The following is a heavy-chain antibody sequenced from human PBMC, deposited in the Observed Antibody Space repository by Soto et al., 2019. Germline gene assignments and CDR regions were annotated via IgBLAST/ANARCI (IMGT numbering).Heavy chain of an antibody. V-gene: IGHV3-21*01. J-gene: IGHJ6*02. CDR2: ISSSSSYI. Sequence: SGGSLRLSCAASGFTFSSYSMNWVRQAPGKGLEWVSSISSSSSYIYYADSVKGRFTISRDNAKNSLYLQMNSLRAEDTAVYYCASRGTVAVAGSTIYYYYGMDVWGQGTTVTVSS. CDR3: ASRGTVAVAGSTIYYYYGMDV. CDR1: GFTFSSYS. D-gene: IGHD6-19*01.